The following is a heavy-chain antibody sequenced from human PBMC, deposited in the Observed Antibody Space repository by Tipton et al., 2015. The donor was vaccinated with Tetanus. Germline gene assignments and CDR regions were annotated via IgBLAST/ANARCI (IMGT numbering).Heavy chain of an antibody. CDR3: ARDQGGGRVARLNWFDP. D-gene: IGHD3-16*01. J-gene: IGHJ5*02. Sequence: TLSLTCTVSGGSVSSGSYYWSWVRQPPGKGLEYIGYILYGGSTHYNPSLKSRVTMSVDTSKNQFSLNLTSVTAADTAVYYCARDQGGGRVARLNWFDPWGQGTLVTVSS. CDR2: ILYGGST. CDR1: GGSVSSGSYY. V-gene: IGHV4-61*01.